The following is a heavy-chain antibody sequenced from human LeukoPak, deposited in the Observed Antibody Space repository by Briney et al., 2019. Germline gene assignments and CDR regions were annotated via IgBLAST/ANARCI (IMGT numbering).Heavy chain of an antibody. Sequence: SETLSLTCAVYGGSFSGYYWSWIRQPPGKGPEWIGEINHSGSTNYNPSLKSRVTISVDTSKNQFSLKLNSVTAADTAVYYCARHYGPWGQGTLVTVSS. CDR1: GGSFSGYY. CDR3: ARHYGP. J-gene: IGHJ5*02. V-gene: IGHV4-34*01. CDR2: INHSGST. D-gene: IGHD3-16*01.